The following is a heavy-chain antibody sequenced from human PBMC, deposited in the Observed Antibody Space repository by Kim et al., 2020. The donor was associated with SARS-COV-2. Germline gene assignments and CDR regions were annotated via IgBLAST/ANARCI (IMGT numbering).Heavy chain of an antibody. CDR1: GFTFSNYY. Sequence: GGSLRLSCAASGFTFSNYYMSWVRQAPGKGLEWVSDISSSGSTTHYTDSVKGRFTISRDNAKKSLYLQMNSLRAEDTAVYYCARQDGLRFLEWPGGFDAWGQGTLVTVSS. D-gene: IGHD3-3*01. J-gene: IGHJ5*02. CDR3: ARQDGLRFLEWPGGFDA. CDR2: ISSSGSTT. V-gene: IGHV3-11*01.